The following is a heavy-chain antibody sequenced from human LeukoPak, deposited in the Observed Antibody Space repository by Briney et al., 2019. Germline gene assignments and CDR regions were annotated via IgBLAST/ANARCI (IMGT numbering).Heavy chain of an antibody. V-gene: IGHV3-49*04. CDR3: TRVGYCSGGSCYSFAFDI. J-gene: IGHJ3*02. D-gene: IGHD2-15*01. Sequence: AGGSLRLSCTASGFTFGVYAMSWVRQAPGKGLEWGGFIRSKAYGGTTEYAASVKGRFTISRDDSKSIAYLQMNSLKTEDTAVYYCTRVGYCSGGSCYSFAFDIWGQGTMVTVSS. CDR2: IRSKAYGGTT. CDR1: GFTFGVYA.